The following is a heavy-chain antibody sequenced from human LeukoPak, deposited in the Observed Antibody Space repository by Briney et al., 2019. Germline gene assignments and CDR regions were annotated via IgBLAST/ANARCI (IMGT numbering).Heavy chain of an antibody. Sequence: PSETLSLTCTVSGGSISSYYWSWIRQPPGKGLEWIGYIYYSGSTNYNPSLKSRVTISVDTSKNQFSLKLSSVTAADTAVYYCARGGCGYPFHYWGQGTLVTVSS. J-gene: IGHJ4*02. D-gene: IGHD5-12*01. V-gene: IGHV4-59*01. CDR3: ARGGCGYPFHY. CDR1: GGSISSYY. CDR2: IYYSGST.